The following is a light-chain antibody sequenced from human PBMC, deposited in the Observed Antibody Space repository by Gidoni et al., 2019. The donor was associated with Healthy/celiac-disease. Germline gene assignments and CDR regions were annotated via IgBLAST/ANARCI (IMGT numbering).Light chain of an antibody. CDR3: QQRSNWRGSIT. CDR1: QSVSSY. V-gene: IGKV3-11*01. CDR2: DAA. J-gene: IGKJ5*01. Sequence: DIVLTQSPSTLSLSPGERATLSCRASQSVSSYLAWYQKKPGQAPRLLIYDAANRATGIPARFSGSGSGTDFTLTISSLEPEDFAVYYCQQRSNWRGSITFXQXTRLEIK.